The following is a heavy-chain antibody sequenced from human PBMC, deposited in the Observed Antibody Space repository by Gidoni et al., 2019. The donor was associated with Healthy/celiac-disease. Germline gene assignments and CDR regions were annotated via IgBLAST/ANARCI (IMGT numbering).Heavy chain of an antibody. CDR1: GFTFSSYG. V-gene: IGHV3-30*18. Sequence: QVQLVESGGGVVQPGRSLRLSCAASGFTFSSYGMHWVRQAPVKGLEWVAVISYDGSNKYYADSVKGRFTISRDNSKNTLYLQMNSLRAEDTAVYYCAKGDFWSGYHLSYYYGMDVWGQGTTVTVSS. CDR2: ISYDGSNK. D-gene: IGHD3-3*01. CDR3: AKGDFWSGYHLSYYYGMDV. J-gene: IGHJ6*02.